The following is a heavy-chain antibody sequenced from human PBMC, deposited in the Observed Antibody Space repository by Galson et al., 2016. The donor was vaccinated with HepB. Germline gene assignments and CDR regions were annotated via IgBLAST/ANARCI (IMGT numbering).Heavy chain of an antibody. J-gene: IGHJ4*02. CDR1: GGSIKSRSSY. CDR3: TTSIVGASAYV. V-gene: IGHV4-39*01. CDR2: SHYSGTT. D-gene: IGHD1-26*01. Sequence: SETLSLTCTVSGGSIKSRSSYWGWIRQPPGRGLEYIGSSHYSGTTYYNPSLKSRVTISVDTSKNQFSPKLSSVTAADTAVYYCTTSIVGASAYVWSQGTLVTVSS.